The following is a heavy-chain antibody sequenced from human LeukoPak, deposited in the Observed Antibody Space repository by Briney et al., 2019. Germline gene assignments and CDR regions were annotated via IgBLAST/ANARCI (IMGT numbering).Heavy chain of an antibody. CDR2: ISGGGRST. Sequence: GGSLRLSCAASGFTLCTCAMSWVRQAPGEGLEWVSTISGGGRSTDYADSVKGHFTISRDNSKNTLYLQMNSLRAEDTAVYYCARERYFDYWGQGTLVTVSP. V-gene: IGHV3-23*01. J-gene: IGHJ4*02. CDR3: ARERYFDY. CDR1: GFTLCTCA.